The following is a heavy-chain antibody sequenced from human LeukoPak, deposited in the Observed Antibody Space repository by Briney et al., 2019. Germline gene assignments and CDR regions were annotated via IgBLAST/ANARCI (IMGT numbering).Heavy chain of an antibody. CDR1: GGSVSSGSYY. Sequence: PPETLSLTCTVSGGSVSSGSYYWSWIRQPPGKGLEWIGYIYYRGSTKYNSSLKSRVTISIDTSKNQFSLKMSSVTAADTAVYYCARVSRGMDVWGQGTTVTVSS. J-gene: IGHJ6*02. CDR2: IYYRGST. CDR3: ARVSRGMDV. V-gene: IGHV4-61*01.